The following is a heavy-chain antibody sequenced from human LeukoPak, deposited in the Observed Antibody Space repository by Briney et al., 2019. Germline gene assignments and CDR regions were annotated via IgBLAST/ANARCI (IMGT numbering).Heavy chain of an antibody. CDR1: GYTFTGYY. CDR3: ARQPYFDAFDI. D-gene: IGHD2-21*01. Sequence: ASVKVSCKASGYTFTGYYMQWVRQAPGQGLEWMGWINPNSGGTNYAQKFQGRVTMTRDTSISTAYMELSRPRSDDTAVYYCARQPYFDAFDIWGQGTMVTVSS. CDR2: INPNSGGT. V-gene: IGHV1-2*02. J-gene: IGHJ3*02.